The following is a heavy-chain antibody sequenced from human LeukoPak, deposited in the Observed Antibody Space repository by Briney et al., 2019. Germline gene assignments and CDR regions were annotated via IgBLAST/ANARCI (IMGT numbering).Heavy chain of an antibody. CDR1: SVSLTNYY. J-gene: IGHJ4*02. CDR3: ARVGSGGAWFDF. D-gene: IGHD6-19*01. V-gene: IGHV4-59*01. CDR2: IFFSGTT. Sequence: PSETLSLTCTVSSVSLTNYYWSWIRQPPGKGLEWIGYIFFSGTTNYNPSLKSRVTISVDTSKNQFSLKMTSVTAADTAVYFCARVGSGGAWFDFWGQGTLVTVSS.